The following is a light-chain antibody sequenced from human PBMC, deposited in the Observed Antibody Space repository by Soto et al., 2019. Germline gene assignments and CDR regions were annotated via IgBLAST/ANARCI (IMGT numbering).Light chain of an antibody. Sequence: DIQMTQSPSSLSASVGDRITLTCRASQSISSYLNWYRQRPGKAPKLLIYAASSLQTGVPSRFSGSGSGTEFSLTISSLQPEDFATYYCQQTFSPIFGFGPGTKVDV. CDR1: QSISSY. V-gene: IGKV1-39*01. J-gene: IGKJ3*01. CDR2: AAS. CDR3: QQTFSPIFG.